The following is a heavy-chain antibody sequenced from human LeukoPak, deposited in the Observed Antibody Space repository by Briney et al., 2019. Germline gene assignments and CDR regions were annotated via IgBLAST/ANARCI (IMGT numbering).Heavy chain of an antibody. D-gene: IGHD5-18*01. V-gene: IGHV4-39*07. CDR2: IYYSGST. Sequence: SETLSLTCTVSGGSISSSSYYWGWIRQPPGKGLEWIGSIYYSGSTHYNPSLKSRVTISVDTSKNQFSLKLSSVTAADTAVYYCARGAREDTATSWGQGTLVTVSS. CDR3: ARGAREDTATS. CDR1: GGSISSSSYY. J-gene: IGHJ5*02.